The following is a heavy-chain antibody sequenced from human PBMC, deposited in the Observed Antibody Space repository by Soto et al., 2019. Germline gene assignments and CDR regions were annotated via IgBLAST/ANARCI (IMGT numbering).Heavy chain of an antibody. J-gene: IGHJ2*01. CDR1: GGTFSSYA. CDR2: IRPYNGNA. CDR3: AREGSPADY. V-gene: IGHV1-18*01. Sequence: GASVKVSCKASGGTFSSYAISWVRQAPGQGLEWMGGIRPYNGNANYAQKLQGRVTMTTDTSTSTAYMELRSLRSDDTAVYYCAREGSPADYWGRGTLVTVSS. D-gene: IGHD3-10*01.